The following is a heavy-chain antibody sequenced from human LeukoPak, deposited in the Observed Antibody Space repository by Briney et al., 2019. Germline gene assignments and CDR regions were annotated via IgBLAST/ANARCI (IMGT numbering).Heavy chain of an antibody. CDR2: IRYDGNNK. D-gene: IGHD1-14*01. V-gene: IGHV3-30*02. Sequence: PGGSLRLSCAASGFTFSSYGMSWVRQAPGKGLEWVAFIRYDGNNKLYADSMKGRFTISRDNSKNTLYLHINSLRAEDTAVYYCVKDNPLDYWGQGTLVIVSS. J-gene: IGHJ4*02. CDR1: GFTFSSYG. CDR3: VKDNPLDY.